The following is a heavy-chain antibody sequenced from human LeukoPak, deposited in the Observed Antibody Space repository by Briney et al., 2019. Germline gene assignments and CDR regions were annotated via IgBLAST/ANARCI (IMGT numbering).Heavy chain of an antibody. CDR1: GGSISSSSYY. CDR3: ARALYYYDSSGYYNWFDP. D-gene: IGHD3-22*01. CDR2: IYYSGST. J-gene: IGHJ5*02. Sequence: SETLSLTCTVSGGSISSSSYYWGWIRQPPGKGLEWIGSIYYSGSTYYNPSLKSRVTISVDTSKNQFSLKLSSVTAADTAVYYCARALYYYDSSGYYNWFDPWGQGTLVTVSS. V-gene: IGHV4-39*07.